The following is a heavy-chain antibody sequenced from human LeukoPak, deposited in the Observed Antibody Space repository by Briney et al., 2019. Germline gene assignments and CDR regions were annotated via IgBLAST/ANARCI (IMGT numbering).Heavy chain of an antibody. CDR2: MYYSGST. V-gene: IGHV4-30-4*01. CDR1: GGSISSGDYY. D-gene: IGHD3-22*01. J-gene: IGHJ5*02. Sequence: PSETLSLTCTVSGGSISSGDYYWSWIRQPPGKGLEWIACMYYSGSTYYNPSLKSRVTMSADTSKNQLSLKLSSVTAADTAVYYCARPYYYDSRIDPWGQGILVTVSS. CDR3: ARPYYYDSRIDP.